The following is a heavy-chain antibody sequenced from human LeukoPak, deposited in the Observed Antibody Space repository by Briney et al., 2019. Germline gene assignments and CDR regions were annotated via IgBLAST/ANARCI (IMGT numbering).Heavy chain of an antibody. CDR3: ARGSNYCSGGSCYSFLDY. CDR2: IYHSGST. D-gene: IGHD2-15*01. CDR1: GGSISSSNW. V-gene: IGHV4-4*02. J-gene: IGHJ4*02. Sequence: SETLSLTCAVSGGSISSSNWWSWVRQPPGKGLEWIGEIYHSGSTNYNPSLKSRVTISVDKSKNQFSLKLSSVTAADTAVYYCARGSNYCSGGSCYSFLDYWGQGTLVTVSS.